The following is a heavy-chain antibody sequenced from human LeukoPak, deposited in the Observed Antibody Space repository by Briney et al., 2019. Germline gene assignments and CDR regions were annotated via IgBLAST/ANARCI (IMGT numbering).Heavy chain of an antibody. D-gene: IGHD5-18*01. CDR3: ARYRSGYSYALFDY. CDR2: MNPNSGNT. J-gene: IGHJ4*02. Sequence: ASVKVSCKASGYTFTSYDINWVRQATGQGLEWMGWMNPNSGNTGYAQKFQGRVTMTRNTSISTAYMELSSLRSEDTAVYYCARYRSGYSYALFDYWGQGTLVTVSS. V-gene: IGHV1-8*01. CDR1: GYTFTSYD.